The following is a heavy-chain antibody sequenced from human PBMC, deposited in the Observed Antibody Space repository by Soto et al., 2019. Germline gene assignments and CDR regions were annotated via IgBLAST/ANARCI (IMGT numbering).Heavy chain of an antibody. CDR3: ARDLSYDFWSGYYTSPSYFDY. J-gene: IGHJ4*02. Sequence: PGGSLRLSCAASGFTFSSYSMNWVRQAPGKGLEWVSSISSSSSYIYYADSVKGRFTISRDNAKNSLYLQMNSLRAEDTAVYYCARDLSYDFWSGYYTSPSYFDYWGQGTLVTVSS. V-gene: IGHV3-21*01. CDR1: GFTFSSYS. D-gene: IGHD3-3*01. CDR2: ISSSSSYI.